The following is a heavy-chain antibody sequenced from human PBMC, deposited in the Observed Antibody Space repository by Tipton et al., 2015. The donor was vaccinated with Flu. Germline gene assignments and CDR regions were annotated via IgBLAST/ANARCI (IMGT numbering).Heavy chain of an antibody. Sequence: SLRLSCAASGFTFSSYAMSWVRQAPGKGLEWVSAISGSGGSTYYADSVKGRFTISRDNSKNTLYLQMNGLRAEDTAVYYCAKVYRYSSSSHFDYWGQGTLVTVSS. J-gene: IGHJ4*02. CDR1: GFTFSSYA. V-gene: IGHV3-23*01. CDR3: AKVYRYSSSSHFDY. D-gene: IGHD6-6*01. CDR2: ISGSGGST.